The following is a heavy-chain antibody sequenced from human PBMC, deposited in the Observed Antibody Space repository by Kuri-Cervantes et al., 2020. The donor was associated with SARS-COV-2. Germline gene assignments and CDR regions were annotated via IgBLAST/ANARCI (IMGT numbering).Heavy chain of an antibody. V-gene: IGHV4-34*01. Sequence: SETLSLTCAVYGGSFSGYYWSWIRQPPGKGLEWIGEINHSGSTNYNPSLKSRVTISVDTSKNQFSLKLSSVTAADTAVYYCARDRKYSSSSNYYYYMDVWGKGTTVTVSS. D-gene: IGHD6-6*01. CDR1: GGSFSGYY. CDR3: ARDRKYSSSSNYYYYMDV. CDR2: INHSGST. J-gene: IGHJ6*03.